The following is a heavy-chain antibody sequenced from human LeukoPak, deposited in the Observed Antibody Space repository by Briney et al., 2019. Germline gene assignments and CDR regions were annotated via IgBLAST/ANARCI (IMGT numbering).Heavy chain of an antibody. J-gene: IGHJ4*02. Sequence: SETLSLTCTVSGGSISSGDYYWSWIRQPPGRGLEWIGYIYYSGSTYYNPSLKSRVTISVDTSKNQFSLKLSSVTAADTAVYYCATSIAVAGPDYWGQGTLVTVSS. CDR3: ATSIAVAGPDY. D-gene: IGHD6-19*01. CDR1: GGSISSGDYY. V-gene: IGHV4-30-4*01. CDR2: IYYSGST.